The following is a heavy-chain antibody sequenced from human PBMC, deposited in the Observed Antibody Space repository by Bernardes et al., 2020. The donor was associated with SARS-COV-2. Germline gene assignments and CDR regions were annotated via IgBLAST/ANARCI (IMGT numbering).Heavy chain of an antibody. J-gene: IGHJ4*02. CDR1: GFTFSNAW. CDR3: TTDAKD. D-gene: IGHD2-15*01. Sequence: GGSLRLSRAASGFTFSNAWMSWVRQAPGKGLEWVGRIKSKNDGGTTDYAAPVEGRFTISRDDSRNTLFLQMNNLKTEDTAVYYCTTDAKDWGQGTLVTVSS. V-gene: IGHV3-15*01. CDR2: IKSKNDGGTT.